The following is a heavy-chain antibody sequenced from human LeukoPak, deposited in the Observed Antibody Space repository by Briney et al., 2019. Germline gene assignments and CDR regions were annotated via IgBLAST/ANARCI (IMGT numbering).Heavy chain of an antibody. J-gene: IGHJ4*02. V-gene: IGHV4-4*02. D-gene: IGHD3-22*01. CDR3: AGLVGRYSSGLYYYYFDY. CDR2: MYLSGTT. CDR1: GGSINSLDL. Sequence: SETLSLTCTVSGGSINSLDLWSWVRQPPGKGLEWIGEMYLSGTTHSNPSVKSRVTISIDRSKNQFFLNLSSVTAADTAVYYCAGLVGRYSSGLYYYYFDYWGQGTLVTVSS.